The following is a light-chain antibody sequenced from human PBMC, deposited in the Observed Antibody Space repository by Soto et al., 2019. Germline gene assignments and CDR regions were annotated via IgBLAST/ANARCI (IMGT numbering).Light chain of an antibody. J-gene: IGLJ3*02. CDR3: SSYTGSSNWV. CDR2: EVS. CDR1: SNDVGGYNY. V-gene: IGLV2-14*01. Sequence: QSALTQPASVSGSPGQSITISCTGSSNDVGGYNYVSWYQQHPGIAPKVMIYEVSRRPSGVSNRFSGSKSGNTASLTISGLQAEDEGDYYCSSYTGSSNWVFGGGTKVTVL.